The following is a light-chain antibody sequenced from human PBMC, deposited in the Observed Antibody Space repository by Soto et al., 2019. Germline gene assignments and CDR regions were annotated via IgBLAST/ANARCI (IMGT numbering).Light chain of an antibody. Sequence: DIQMTQSPSSLSASVGDRVTITCRASQSISSYLNWYQQKPGKAPKLLIYAASSLHSGVPSRFSGSGSGTDFTLTISSLQPEDFATYYCQQSYSTPRTFGQGTKVAIK. CDR3: QQSYSTPRT. V-gene: IGKV1-39*01. J-gene: IGKJ1*01. CDR2: AAS. CDR1: QSISSY.